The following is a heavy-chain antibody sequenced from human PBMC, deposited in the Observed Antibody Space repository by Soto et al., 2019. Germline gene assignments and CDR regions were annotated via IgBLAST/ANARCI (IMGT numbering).Heavy chain of an antibody. Sequence: SETLSLTCAVYGGSFSGYYWSWIRQPPGKGLEWIGEINHSGSTNYNPSLKSRVTISVDTSKNQFSLKLSSVTAADTAVYYCARGHYYDSSGYYRYFDYWGQGTLVTVSS. D-gene: IGHD3-22*01. V-gene: IGHV4-34*01. J-gene: IGHJ4*02. CDR2: INHSGST. CDR3: ARGHYYDSSGYYRYFDY. CDR1: GGSFSGYY.